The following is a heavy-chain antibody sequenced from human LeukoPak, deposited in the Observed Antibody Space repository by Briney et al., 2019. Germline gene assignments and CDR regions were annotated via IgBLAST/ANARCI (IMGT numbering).Heavy chain of an antibody. Sequence: ASVKVSCKASGYTFTGYFMHRVRRAPGQGLEWMGWIDPNSGGTNYAQNFRGRVTMTRDTSISTAYMELSRLTSDDTAVYYCARVRVTGSFGLDLGHWGQGTLVTVSS. CDR2: IDPNSGGT. D-gene: IGHD1-26*01. V-gene: IGHV1-2*02. CDR3: ARVRVTGSFGLDLGH. J-gene: IGHJ4*02. CDR1: GYTFTGYF.